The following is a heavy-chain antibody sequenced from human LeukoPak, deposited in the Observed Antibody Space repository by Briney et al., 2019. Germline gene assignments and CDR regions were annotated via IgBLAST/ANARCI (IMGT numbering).Heavy chain of an antibody. CDR2: LQSVGNT. V-gene: IGHV3-53*01. D-gene: IGHD5-24*01. CDR1: GFSVRSKY. CDR3: ARDAEGEEQMATTYFDL. J-gene: IGHJ4*02. Sequence: VGSLRLSCAASGFSVRSKYMSWVRQAPGKGLEWVSVLQSVGNTFYADSVKGRFSISRDRSKNTVYLQMDSLRAEDTAVYYCARDAEGEEQMATTYFDLWGQGTLVIVSS.